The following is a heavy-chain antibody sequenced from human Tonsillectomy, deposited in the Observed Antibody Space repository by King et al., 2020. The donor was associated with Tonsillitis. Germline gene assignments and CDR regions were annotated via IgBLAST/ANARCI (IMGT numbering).Heavy chain of an antibody. CDR2: ISYDGINK. D-gene: IGHD4-17*01. J-gene: IGHJ4*02. CDR1: GFTFSTHG. Sequence: VQLVESGGGVVQPGRSLRLSCTASGFTFSTHGMHWVRQAPGKGLEWMAAISYDGINKYYGDSVKGRFTISRDNSKNMLYLQLNSLRADDTAIYYFANEGTTTVISWPFPGAYWGQGVLVTVSS. V-gene: IGHV3-30*18. CDR3: ANEGTTTVISWPFPGAY.